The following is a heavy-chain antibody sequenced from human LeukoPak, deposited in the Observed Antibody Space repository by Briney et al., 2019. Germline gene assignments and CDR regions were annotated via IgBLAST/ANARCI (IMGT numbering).Heavy chain of an antibody. V-gene: IGHV3-23*01. CDR3: AKHYGSGTYYNYFDY. J-gene: IGHJ4*02. D-gene: IGHD3-10*01. CDR2: ISGSGGIT. CDR1: GFTLSSYA. Sequence: PGGSLRLSCAASGFTLSSYAMSGVRQAPGKGREGVSAISGSGGITYYADSVQGRFTISRDNSKNTLYLQMNSLRAEDTTVYYCAKHYGSGTYYNYFDYWGQGTLVTVSS.